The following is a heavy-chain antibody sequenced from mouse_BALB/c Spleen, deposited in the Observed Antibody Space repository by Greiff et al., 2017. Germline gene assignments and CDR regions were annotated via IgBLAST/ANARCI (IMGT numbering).Heavy chain of an antibody. Sequence: QVQLQQSGAELVRPGTSVKVSCKASGYAFTNYLIEWVKQRPGQGLEWIGVINPGSGGTNYNEKFKGKATLTADKSSSTAYMQLSSLTSDDSAVYFCARGGYDYTWFAYWGQGTLVTVSA. J-gene: IGHJ3*01. CDR2: INPGSGGT. CDR1: GYAFTNYL. CDR3: ARGGYDYTWFAY. V-gene: IGHV1-54*01. D-gene: IGHD2-4*01.